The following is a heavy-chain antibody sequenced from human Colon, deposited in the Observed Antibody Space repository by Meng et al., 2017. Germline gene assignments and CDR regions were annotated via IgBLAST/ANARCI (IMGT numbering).Heavy chain of an antibody. V-gene: IGHV4-31*11. CDR1: GASISTRGFY. Sequence: QVHLQESGPGLVKPSQTLSLTCAVSGASISTRGFYWSWIRQHPGKGLEWIGSIYYTGSTYRNPSLKSRIVVSVDTSQNHFSLKLSSVTAADTAVYYCAREAATMGLFEYWGQGTLVTVSS. D-gene: IGHD5-12*01. J-gene: IGHJ4*02. CDR3: AREAATMGLFEY. CDR2: IYYTGST.